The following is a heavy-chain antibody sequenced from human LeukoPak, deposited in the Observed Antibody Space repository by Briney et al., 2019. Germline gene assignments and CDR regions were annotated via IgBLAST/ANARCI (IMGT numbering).Heavy chain of an antibody. J-gene: IGHJ4*02. Sequence: ETLSLTCAVSGGSISSGNWWSWVRQPPGKGLEWVANIKQDGSQKYYVDSVKGRFIISRDNAKNSLYLQMNSVRAEDTAVYYCAREGTFGDYRASGDHWGQGALVTVSS. CDR1: GGSISSGNW. V-gene: IGHV3-7*03. D-gene: IGHD2-21*02. CDR3: AREGTFGDYRASGDH. CDR2: IKQDGSQK.